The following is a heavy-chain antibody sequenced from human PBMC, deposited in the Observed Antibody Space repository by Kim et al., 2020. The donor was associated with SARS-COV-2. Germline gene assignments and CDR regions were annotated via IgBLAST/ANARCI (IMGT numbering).Heavy chain of an antibody. J-gene: IGHJ6*02. D-gene: IGHD1-7*01. CDR1: GYTFTGYY. CDR3: AREGGTGTTYYYYYGMDV. V-gene: IGHV1-2*06. CDR2: INPNSGGT. Sequence: ASVKVSCKASGYTFTGYYMHWVRQAPGQGLEWMGRINPNSGGTNYAQKFQGRVTMTRDTSISTAYMELSRLRSDDTAVYYCAREGGTGTTYYYYYGMDVWGQGTTVTVSS.